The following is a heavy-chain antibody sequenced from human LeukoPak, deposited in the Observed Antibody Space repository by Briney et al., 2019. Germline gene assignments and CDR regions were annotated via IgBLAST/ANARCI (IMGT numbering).Heavy chain of an antibody. CDR3: AGNNYASGTFLVY. Sequence: PGGSLRLSCAASGFTVGSNYMNWVRQAPGKGFEWVSSIYSGGSTDYADSVKGRFTISRDSSKNTVYLQKNSLRSDDTAVYYCAGNNYASGTFLVYWGQGTLVTVSS. V-gene: IGHV3-66*02. CDR1: GFTVGSNY. D-gene: IGHD3-10*01. CDR2: IYSGGST. J-gene: IGHJ4*02.